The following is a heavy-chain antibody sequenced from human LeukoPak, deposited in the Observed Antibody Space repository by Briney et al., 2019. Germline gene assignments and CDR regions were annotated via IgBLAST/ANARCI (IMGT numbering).Heavy chain of an antibody. CDR1: GFIFGGYW. J-gene: IGHJ4*02. V-gene: IGHV3-7*03. CDR2: IKQDGSEK. CDR3: ARDSPWRDYHDY. Sequence: PGGSLRLSCAASGFIFGGYWMSWVRQAPGRGLEWVANIKQDGSEKYYVDSVEGRFTISRDNAKNSLYLQMNSLRAEDTAVYYCARDSPWRDYHDYWGQGTLVTVSS.